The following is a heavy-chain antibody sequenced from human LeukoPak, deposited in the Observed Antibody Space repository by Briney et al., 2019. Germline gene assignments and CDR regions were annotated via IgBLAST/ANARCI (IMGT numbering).Heavy chain of an antibody. V-gene: IGHV3-9*01. Sequence: QTGGSLRLSCAASGFTFSSYGMHWVRQAPGKGLEWVSGISWNSGSIGYADSVKGRFTISRDNAKNSLYLQMNSLRAEDTALYYCAKAQFKGTYYYYDSSGYYDYWGQGTLVTVSS. J-gene: IGHJ4*02. D-gene: IGHD3-22*01. CDR2: ISWNSGSI. CDR3: AKAQFKGTYYYYDSSGYYDY. CDR1: GFTFSSYG.